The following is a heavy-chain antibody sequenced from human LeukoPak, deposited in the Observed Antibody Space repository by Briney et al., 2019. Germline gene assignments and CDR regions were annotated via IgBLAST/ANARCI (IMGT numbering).Heavy chain of an antibody. CDR2: ISDSGGST. D-gene: IGHD2-15*01. Sequence: GGSLRLSCAASGFIFSRYTMNWVRQAPGKGLEWVSAISDSGGSTLYADSVKGRFTISRDNSKNTLHLQMHSLRVEDTAVYYCAKADCSDHGCYVKDYWGQGTWSPSPQ. J-gene: IGHJ4*02. V-gene: IGHV3-23*01. CDR1: GFIFSRYT. CDR3: AKADCSDHGCYVKDY.